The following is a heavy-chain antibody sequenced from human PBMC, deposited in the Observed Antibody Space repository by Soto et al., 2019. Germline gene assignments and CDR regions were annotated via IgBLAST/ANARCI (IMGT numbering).Heavy chain of an antibody. V-gene: IGHV4-30-4*01. Sequence: PSETLSLTCTVSGGSISSGDYYWSWIRQPPGKGLEWIGYIYYSGSTYYNPSLKSRVTISVDTSKNQFSLKLSSVTAADTAVYYRARARNTNPLRLDYWGQGTLVTVSS. D-gene: IGHD2-8*01. CDR2: IYYSGST. CDR1: GGSISSGDYY. CDR3: ARARNTNPLRLDY. J-gene: IGHJ4*02.